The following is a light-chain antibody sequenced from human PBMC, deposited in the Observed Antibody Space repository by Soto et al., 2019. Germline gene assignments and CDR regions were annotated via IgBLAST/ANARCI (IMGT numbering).Light chain of an antibody. CDR3: QQYNNLPRT. Sequence: EIVMTQSPVTLSTSPGERVTLSCRASQSVRSNLAWYQQIPGRAHRLLIYDASTRAIGIPPRFTGSGSGTDFALSISSVQSEDFAVYCCQQYNNLPRTCGQGTKVEIK. CDR2: DAS. CDR1: QSVRSN. V-gene: IGKV3-15*01. J-gene: IGKJ1*01.